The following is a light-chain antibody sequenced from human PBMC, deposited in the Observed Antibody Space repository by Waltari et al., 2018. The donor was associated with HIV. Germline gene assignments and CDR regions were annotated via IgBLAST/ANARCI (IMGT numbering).Light chain of an antibody. J-gene: IGLJ2*01. CDR1: ALPKQY. V-gene: IGLV3-25*03. Sequence: SYELTQPTSVSVSPGQTARITCSGDALPKQYTYWYQQKPGHAPVLVIYKDSARPSGVPARFSGSNSGTTVTLTISGVQAEDEADYYCQSADSSGSPYVVFGGGTKLTVL. CDR2: KDS. CDR3: QSADSSGSPYVV.